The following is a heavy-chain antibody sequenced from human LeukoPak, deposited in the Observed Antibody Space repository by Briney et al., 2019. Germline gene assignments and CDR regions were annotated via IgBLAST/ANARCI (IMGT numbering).Heavy chain of an antibody. J-gene: IGHJ4*02. Sequence: PGRSLRLSCAASGFTFSSYWMHWVRQAPGKGLVWVSRINSDGSSTSYADSVKGRFTISRDNAKNTLYLQMNSLRAEDTAVYYCARVLLPKYCTNGVCGVDYWGQGTLVTVSS. CDR1: GFTFSSYW. V-gene: IGHV3-74*01. D-gene: IGHD2-8*01. CDR2: INSDGSST. CDR3: ARVLLPKYCTNGVCGVDY.